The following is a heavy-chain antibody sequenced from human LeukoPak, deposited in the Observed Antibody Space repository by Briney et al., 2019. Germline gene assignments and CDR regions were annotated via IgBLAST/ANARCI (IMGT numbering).Heavy chain of an antibody. CDR3: ARSAGSSGWYEGYYFDY. CDR2: IKQDGSEK. V-gene: IGHV3-7*01. D-gene: IGHD6-13*01. J-gene: IGHJ4*02. CDR1: GFTFSRYW. Sequence: GGSLRLSCAASGFTFSRYWMSWVRQAPGKGLEWVANIKQDGSEKYYVDSVKGRFAISRDNAKISLYLQMNSLRAEDTAIYYCARSAGSSGWYEGYYFDYWGQGTLVTVSS.